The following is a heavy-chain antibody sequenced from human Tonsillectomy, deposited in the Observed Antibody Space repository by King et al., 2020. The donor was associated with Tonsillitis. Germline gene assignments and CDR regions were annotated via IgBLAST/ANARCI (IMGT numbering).Heavy chain of an antibody. V-gene: IGHV4-30-2*01. CDR2: IYHSGST. D-gene: IGHD2-2*01. J-gene: IGHJ6*02. CDR1: GGSISSGGYS. CDR3: ARDQGNAPFSVGMDV. Sequence: QLQESGSGLVKPSQTLSLTCAVSGGSISSGGYSWSWIRQPPGKGLEWIGYIYHSGSTYYNPSLKSRVTISVDRSKNQFSLKLSSVTAADTAVYYCARDQGNAPFSVGMDVWGQGTTVTVSS.